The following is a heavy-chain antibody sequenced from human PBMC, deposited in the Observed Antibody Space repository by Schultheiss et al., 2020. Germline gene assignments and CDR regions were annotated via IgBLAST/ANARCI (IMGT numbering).Heavy chain of an antibody. D-gene: IGHD3-9*01. J-gene: IGHJ4*02. V-gene: IGHV3-15*01. Sequence: GGSLRLSCAASGFTFSNAWMSWVRQAPGKGLEWVGRIKSKTDGGTTDYAAPVKGRFTISRDNAKNSLYLQMNSLRAEDTAVYYCARGVPPLIRYFDWYNDYWGQGTLVTVSS. CDR3: ARGVPPLIRYFDWYNDY. CDR2: IKSKTDGGTT. CDR1: GFTFSNAW.